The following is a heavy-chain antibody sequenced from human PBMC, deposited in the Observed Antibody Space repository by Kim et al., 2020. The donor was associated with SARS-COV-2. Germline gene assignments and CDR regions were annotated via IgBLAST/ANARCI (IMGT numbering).Heavy chain of an antibody. D-gene: IGHD1-1*01. CDR1: GGSISSYY. Sequence: SETLSLTCTVSGGSISSYYWSWIRQPPGKGLEWIGYIYYSGSTNYNPSLKSRVTISVDTSKNQFSLKLSSVTAADTAVYYCAREGDVYNSELDLWGRGTL. V-gene: IGHV4-59*01. CDR3: AREGDVYNSELDL. CDR2: IYYSGST. J-gene: IGHJ2*01.